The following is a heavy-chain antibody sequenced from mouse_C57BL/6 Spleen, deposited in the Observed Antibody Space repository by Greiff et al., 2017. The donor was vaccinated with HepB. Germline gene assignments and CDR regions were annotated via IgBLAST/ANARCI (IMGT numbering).Heavy chain of an antibody. J-gene: IGHJ4*01. CDR3: ARDGSKREDAMDY. CDR2: IYPRDGST. Sequence: LVESGPELVKPGASVKLSCKASGYTFTSYDINWVKQRPGQGLEWIGWIYPRDGSTKYNEKFKGKATLTVDTSSSTAYMELHSLTSEDSAVYFCARDGSKREDAMDYWGQGTSVTVSS. V-gene: IGHV1-85*01. D-gene: IGHD1-1*01. CDR1: GYTFTSYD.